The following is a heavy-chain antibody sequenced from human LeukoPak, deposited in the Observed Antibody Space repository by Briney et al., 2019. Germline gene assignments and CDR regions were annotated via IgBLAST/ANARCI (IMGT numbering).Heavy chain of an antibody. J-gene: IGHJ4*02. D-gene: IGHD3-22*01. CDR3: ARVVVITYSHFFDY. V-gene: IGHV4-59*01. CDR1: GGSISSYY. Sequence: PSETLSLTCTVSGGSISSYYWSWLRQPPGKGLEWIGYIYYSGSTNYNPSLKSRVTISVDTSKNQFSLKLSSVTAADTAVYYCARVVVITYSHFFDYWGQGTLVTVSS. CDR2: IYYSGST.